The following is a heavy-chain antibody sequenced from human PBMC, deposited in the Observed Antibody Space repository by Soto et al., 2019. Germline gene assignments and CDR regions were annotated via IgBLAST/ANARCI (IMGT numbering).Heavy chain of an antibody. CDR1: GGSISDDTYY. CDR3: ARLSCDRPNCVPLDP. D-gene: IGHD1-1*01. V-gene: IGHV4-39*01. J-gene: IGHJ5*02. Sequence: PSETLSLTCTVSGGSISDDTYYWGWIRQPPGKGLEWSGSIYYSGTSSYNPSLKSRVTMSVDTSKKQLSLRLSSVTAADTAVYYCARLSCDRPNCVPLDPWGQGTLVTVS. CDR2: IYYSGTS.